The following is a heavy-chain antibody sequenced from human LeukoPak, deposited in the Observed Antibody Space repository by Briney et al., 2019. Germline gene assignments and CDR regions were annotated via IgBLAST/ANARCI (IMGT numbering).Heavy chain of an antibody. CDR2: IKEDGSEK. J-gene: IGHJ4*02. CDR1: GFSFSDNW. D-gene: IGHD1-26*01. V-gene: IGHV3-7*05. Sequence: GGSLRLSCAASGFSFSDNWMSWVRQAPGKGLEWVANIKEDGSEKNYVDSVKGRFTISRDNAKNSLYLQMTSLRAEDTAVYYCAKYFRADSGNYYRSFDYWGQGTLVTVSS. CDR3: AKYFRADSGNYYRSFDY.